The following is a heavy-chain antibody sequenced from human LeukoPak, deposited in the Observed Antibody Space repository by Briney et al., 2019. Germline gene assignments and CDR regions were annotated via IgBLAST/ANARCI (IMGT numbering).Heavy chain of an antibody. V-gene: IGHV4-38-2*02. J-gene: IGHJ4*02. CDR2: IYHSGST. CDR3: ARVGVTGGSVDY. CDR1: GYSISSGYY. D-gene: IGHD2-21*02. Sequence: RSSETLSLTCTVSGYSISSGYYWGWIRQPPGKGLEWIGSIYHSGSTYYNPSLKSRVTISVDTSKNQFSLKLSSVTAADTAVYYCARVGVTGGSVDYWGQGTLVTVSS.